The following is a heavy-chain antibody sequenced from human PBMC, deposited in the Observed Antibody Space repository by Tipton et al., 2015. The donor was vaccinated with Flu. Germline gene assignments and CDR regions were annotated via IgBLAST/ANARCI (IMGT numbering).Heavy chain of an antibody. CDR1: GFSFNDYW. Sequence: SLRLSCAASGFSFNDYWMSWVRQAPGKGLEWVANINQDGSEAYYVDSVKGRFTISRDNAKNSLYLQMNSLRAEDTAVYYCVRDDGGNYFSVAYYWCQGALVTVSS. J-gene: IGHJ4*02. V-gene: IGHV3-7*01. D-gene: IGHD4/OR15-4a*01. CDR3: VRDDGGNYFSVAYY. CDR2: INQDGSEA.